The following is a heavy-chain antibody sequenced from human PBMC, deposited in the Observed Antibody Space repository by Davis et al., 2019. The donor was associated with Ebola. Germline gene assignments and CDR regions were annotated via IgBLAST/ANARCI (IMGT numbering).Heavy chain of an antibody. V-gene: IGHV2-70*01. CDR1: GFSLSPIGMC. CDR2: IDCDVDK. J-gene: IGHJ5*02. D-gene: IGHD3-22*01. CDR3: ARTVTDYYDGSGRIDEYNWLDP. Sequence: SGSMLVTSTHSLTLTCTFSGFSLSPIGMCVSWIHQPPGMALQCLALIDCDVDKYYRTSLKTRLTISTDTSINQVVLTMTNMDPVETATYYCARTVTDYYDGSGRIDEYNWLDPWGQGTLVTVSS.